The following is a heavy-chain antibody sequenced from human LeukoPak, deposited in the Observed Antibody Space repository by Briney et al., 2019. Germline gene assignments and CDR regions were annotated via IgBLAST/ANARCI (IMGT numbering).Heavy chain of an antibody. Sequence: GSLRLSCAASGFTFSSYGMHWIRQPPGKGLEWIGSIYCTGITYDSPSLKSRVTISVDTSNNQFSLRLSFVTAADTAVYYCARGTSRKVDDWGQGTLVTVSS. CDR3: ARGTSRKVDD. CDR1: GFTFSSYG. D-gene: IGHD1-1*01. CDR2: IYCTGIT. J-gene: IGHJ4*02. V-gene: IGHV4-39*07.